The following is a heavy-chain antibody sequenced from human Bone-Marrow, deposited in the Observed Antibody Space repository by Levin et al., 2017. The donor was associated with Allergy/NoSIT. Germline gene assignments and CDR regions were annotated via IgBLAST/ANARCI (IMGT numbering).Heavy chain of an antibody. Sequence: SCAASGFSFSNSAIHWVRQAPGKGLEWVSSISYDGSSKYEADSVKGRFTISRDNSKNIVYVQMSSLRPEDTAVYYCARGSAIFAPMDVWGQGTTVTVSS. D-gene: IGHD3-3*01. CDR3: ARGSAIFAPMDV. J-gene: IGHJ6*02. CDR1: GFSFSNSA. CDR2: ISYDGSSK. V-gene: IGHV3-30*04.